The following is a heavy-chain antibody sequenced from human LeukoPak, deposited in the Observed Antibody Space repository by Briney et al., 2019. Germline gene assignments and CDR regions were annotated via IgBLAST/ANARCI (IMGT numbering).Heavy chain of an antibody. D-gene: IGHD4/OR15-4a*01. J-gene: IGHJ3*02. CDR1: GFTFSSYA. CDR2: ISGSGGST. CDR3: AKIMLTMGDAFDI. Sequence: GGTLRLPCAASGFTFSSYAMSWVRQAPGKGLEWVSAISGSGGSTYYADSVKGRFTISRDNSKNTLYLQMNSLRAEDTAVYYCAKIMLTMGDAFDIWGQGTMVTVSS. V-gene: IGHV3-23*01.